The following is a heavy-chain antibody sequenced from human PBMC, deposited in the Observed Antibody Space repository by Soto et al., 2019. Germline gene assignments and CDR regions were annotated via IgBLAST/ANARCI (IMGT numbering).Heavy chain of an antibody. J-gene: IGHJ6*02. Sequence: QVQLQQRGAGLLKPSETLSLTRAVYGGSFTGYYWSWLRQPPGKGPEWIGEINHSGSTKYNPSLENRVTISVDTSKNQFSLKLNSVSAADTAVYYCARTGGMDLWSQGATVTAPS. CDR3: ARTGGMDL. V-gene: IGHV4-34*01. CDR1: GGSFTGYY. CDR2: INHSGST.